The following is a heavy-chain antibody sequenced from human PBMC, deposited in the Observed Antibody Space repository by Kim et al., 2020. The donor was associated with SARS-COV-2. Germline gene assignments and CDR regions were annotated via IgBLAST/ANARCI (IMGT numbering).Heavy chain of an antibody. Sequence: ASVKVSCKASGYTFTGYYMHWVRQAPGQGLEWMGRINPNSGGTNYAQKFQGRVTMTRDTSISTAYMELSRLRSDDTAVYYCARVNRRLELLSVQPYYYYGMDVWGQGTTVTVSS. D-gene: IGHD1-7*01. CDR3: ARVNRRLELLSVQPYYYYGMDV. J-gene: IGHJ6*02. V-gene: IGHV1-2*06. CDR2: INPNSGGT. CDR1: GYTFTGYY.